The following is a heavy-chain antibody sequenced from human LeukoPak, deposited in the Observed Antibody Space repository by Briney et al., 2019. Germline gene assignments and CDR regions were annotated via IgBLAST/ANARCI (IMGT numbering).Heavy chain of an antibody. CDR2: IYSSRS. Sequence: NTSETLSLTCTVSGASISSYYWSWIRQPAGKGLEWIGRIYSSRSIYNPSLKSRVTISVDTSKNQFSLKLSSVTAADTAVYYCASLRERSYYARGFDYWGQGTLVTVSS. CDR1: GASISSYY. D-gene: IGHD1-26*01. CDR3: ASLRERSYYARGFDY. V-gene: IGHV4-4*07. J-gene: IGHJ4*02.